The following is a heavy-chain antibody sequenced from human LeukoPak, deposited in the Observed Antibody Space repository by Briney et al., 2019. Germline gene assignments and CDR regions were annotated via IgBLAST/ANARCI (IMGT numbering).Heavy chain of an antibody. D-gene: IGHD3-10*01. Sequence: PGGSLRLSCVASGFTVDSNYMSWVRQAPGKGLEWVSVIYSVTSTYYADSVKGRFTISRDTSKNTLYLQMNSLTAEDTAVYYCARDRRSGSQDAFDIWGQGTVVTVSP. J-gene: IGHJ3*02. V-gene: IGHV3-53*01. CDR3: ARDRRSGSQDAFDI. CDR2: IYSVTST. CDR1: GFTVDSNY.